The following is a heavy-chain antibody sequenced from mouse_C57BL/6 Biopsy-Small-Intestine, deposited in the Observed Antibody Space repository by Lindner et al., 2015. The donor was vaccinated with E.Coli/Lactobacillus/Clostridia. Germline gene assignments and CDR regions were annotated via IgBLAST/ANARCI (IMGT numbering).Heavy chain of an antibody. CDR3: ARGRGSNYYYFDY. Sequence: VQLQESGAELVKPGASVKMSCKASGYTFTTYPIEWMKQNHGKSLEWIGNFHPYDDDTKYNEKFKGKATLTVEKSFSTVYLELSRLTSDDSAVYCCARGRGSNYYYFDYWGQGTTLTVSS. V-gene: IGHV1-47*01. CDR1: GYTFTTYP. J-gene: IGHJ2*01. D-gene: IGHD1-1*01. CDR2: FHPYDDDT.